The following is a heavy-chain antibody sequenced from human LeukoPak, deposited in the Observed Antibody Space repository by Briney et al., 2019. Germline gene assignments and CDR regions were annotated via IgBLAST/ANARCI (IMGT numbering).Heavy chain of an antibody. CDR2: IYYSGST. CDR3: ARDRGSGSYYNGWNYYGMDV. J-gene: IGHJ6*02. CDR1: GGSISSYY. Sequence: PSETLSLTCTVSGGSISSYYWSWLRQPPGKGLEWIGYIYYSGSTNYNPSLKSRVTISVDTSKNQFSLKLSSVTAADTAVYYCARDRGSGSYYNGWNYYGMDVWGQGTTVTVSS. V-gene: IGHV4-59*12. D-gene: IGHD3-10*01.